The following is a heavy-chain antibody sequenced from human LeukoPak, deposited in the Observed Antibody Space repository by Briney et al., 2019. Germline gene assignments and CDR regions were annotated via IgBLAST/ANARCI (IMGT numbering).Heavy chain of an antibody. D-gene: IGHD6-13*01. CDR1: GYTFTGYY. J-gene: IGHJ4*02. V-gene: IGHV1-2*02. CDR2: INPSSGGT. CDR3: ARDFASSSLDY. Sequence: ASVKVSCKASGYTFTGYYMHWVRQAPGQGLEWMGWINPSSGGTNYAQKFQGRVTMTRDTSISTAYMELSRLRSDDTAVYYCARDFASSSLDYWGQGTLVTVSS.